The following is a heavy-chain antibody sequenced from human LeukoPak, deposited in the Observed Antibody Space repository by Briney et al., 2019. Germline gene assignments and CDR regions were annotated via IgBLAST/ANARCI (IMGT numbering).Heavy chain of an antibody. CDR2: MNPNSGNT. V-gene: IGHV1-8*01. Sequence: ASGKGSCKASGYTFTSYDINWVRQATGQGREWMGWMNPNSGNTGYAQTFQGRVTMTRNTSISTAYMELSSLRSEDTAVYYCARRYRGVGATNYWGQGTLVTVSS. J-gene: IGHJ4*02. CDR1: GYTFTSYD. CDR3: ARRYRGVGATNY. D-gene: IGHD1-26*01.